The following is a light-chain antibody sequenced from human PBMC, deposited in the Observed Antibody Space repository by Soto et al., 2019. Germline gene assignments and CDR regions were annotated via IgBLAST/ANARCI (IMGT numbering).Light chain of an antibody. CDR3: CSFAGSYTSYV. CDR2: DVS. Sequence: QSALTQPRSVSGSPGQSVTISCTGTSNYASWYQQDPGKAPKLIIYDVSKRPSGVPDRFSGSKSGNTAPLTISGLQAEDEADYFCCSFAGSYTSYVFGTGTKVTVL. V-gene: IGLV2-11*01. CDR1: SNY. J-gene: IGLJ1*01.